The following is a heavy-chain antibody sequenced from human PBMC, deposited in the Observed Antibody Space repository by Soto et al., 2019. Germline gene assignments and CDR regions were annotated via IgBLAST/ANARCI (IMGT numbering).Heavy chain of an antibody. CDR2: IYYSGST. CDR1: GGSISSYY. Sequence: KPSETLSLTCTVSGGSISSYYWSWIRQPPGKGLEWIGYIYYSGSTNYNPSLKSRVTISVDTSKNQFSLKLSSVTAADTAVYYCARDRNEDYYYYGMDVWGQGTTVTVSS. J-gene: IGHJ6*02. V-gene: IGHV4-59*01. CDR3: ARDRNEDYYYYGMDV.